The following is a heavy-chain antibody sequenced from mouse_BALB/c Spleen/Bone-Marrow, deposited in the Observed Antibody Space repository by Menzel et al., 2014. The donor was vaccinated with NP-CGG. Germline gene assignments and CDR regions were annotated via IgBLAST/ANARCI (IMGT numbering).Heavy chain of an antibody. D-gene: IGHD2-14*01. Sequence: VQLQQSGAELVMPGASVKMSCKASGYTFTDYWMHWVKQRPGQGLEWIGAIDTSDSYISYNQKFKGKATLTVDESSSTAYMQFSSLTSEYSAVYHCARSDYRYDPLANWGQGTLVTVSA. V-gene: IGHV1-69*01. J-gene: IGHJ3*01. CDR1: GYTFTDYW. CDR2: IDTSDSYI. CDR3: ARSDYRYDPLAN.